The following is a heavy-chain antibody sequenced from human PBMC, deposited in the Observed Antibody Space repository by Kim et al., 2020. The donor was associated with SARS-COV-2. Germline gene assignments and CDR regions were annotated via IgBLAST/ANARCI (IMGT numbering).Heavy chain of an antibody. D-gene: IGHD6-13*01. J-gene: IGHJ4*02. CDR3: ARGQQLVNIYFDY. V-gene: IGHV1-69*01. Sequence: YAQKFQGRVTITADESTSTAYMELSSLRSEDTAVYDCARGQQLVNIYFDYWGQGTLVTVSS.